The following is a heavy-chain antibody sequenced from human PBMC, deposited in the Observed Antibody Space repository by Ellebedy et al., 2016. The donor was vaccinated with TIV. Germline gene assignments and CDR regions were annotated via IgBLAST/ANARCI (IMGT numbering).Heavy chain of an antibody. CDR2: IVPSDSYT. J-gene: IGHJ6*02. Sequence: GESLKISCQGSGYTFTGYWISWVRQMPGKGLGWMGRIVPSDSYTDYSPSFEGHVTISADMSLRTAYLQWSSLKASDTAMYYCARKYIVMDRDYYYGMDVWGQGTAVTVSS. D-gene: IGHD3-16*01. CDR1: GYTFTGYW. CDR3: ARKYIVMDRDYYYGMDV. V-gene: IGHV5-10-1*01.